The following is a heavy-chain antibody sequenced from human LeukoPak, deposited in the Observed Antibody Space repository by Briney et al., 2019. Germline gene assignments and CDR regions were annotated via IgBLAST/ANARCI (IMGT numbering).Heavy chain of an antibody. D-gene: IGHD3-10*01. V-gene: IGHV1-46*01. J-gene: IGHJ4*02. CDR3: ARGEMVRGVIPL. CDR2: ISPSGGST. Sequence: ASVKVSCKASGYTFASYYMHWVRQAPGQGLEWMGIISPSGGSTSYAQKFQGRVSMTRGTSTSTVYMELSSLRSEDTAVYYCARGEMVRGVIPLWGQGTLVTVSS. CDR1: GYTFASYY.